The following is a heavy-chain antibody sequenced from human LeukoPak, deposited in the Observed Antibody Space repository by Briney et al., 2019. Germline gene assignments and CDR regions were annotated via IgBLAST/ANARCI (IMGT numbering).Heavy chain of an antibody. V-gene: IGHV1-8*01. Sequence: GASVKVSCKASGYSFTSYDINRVREATGQGLEWMGWMNPNSGNTGYAQKFQGRVTMTRNTSISTAYMELSRLRSDDTAVYYCARTSEQQLAIFDYWGQGTLVTVSS. CDR2: MNPNSGNT. CDR1: GYSFTSYD. CDR3: ARTSEQQLAIFDY. D-gene: IGHD6-13*01. J-gene: IGHJ4*02.